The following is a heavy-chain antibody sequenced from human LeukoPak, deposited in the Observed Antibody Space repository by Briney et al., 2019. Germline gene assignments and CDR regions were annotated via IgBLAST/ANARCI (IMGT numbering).Heavy chain of an antibody. CDR2: IKEDGSEK. CDR3: ARATRGDKGYSGSYADY. Sequence: PGGSLRLSCAASGFTFSRYWMNWVRQAPGKGLEWVANIKEDGSEKYYVDSVRGRFTISRDNAKSSLYLQIKSLRVEDTALYYCARATRGDKGYSGSYADYWGQGALVTVSS. V-gene: IGHV3-7*01. D-gene: IGHD1-26*01. CDR1: GFTFSRYW. J-gene: IGHJ4*02.